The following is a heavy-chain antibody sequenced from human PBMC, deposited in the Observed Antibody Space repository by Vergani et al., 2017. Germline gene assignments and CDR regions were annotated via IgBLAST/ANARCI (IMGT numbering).Heavy chain of an antibody. D-gene: IGHD2-2*01. CDR2: MNPNSGNT. J-gene: IGHJ5*02. V-gene: IGHV1-8*01. Sequence: QVQLVQSGAEVKKPGASVKVSCKASGYTFTSYDINWVRQATGQGLEWMGWMNPNSGNTGYAQKFQGRVTMTRNTSISTAYMELSSLSSEDTAVYYCARGGFEGVVEDNWFDPWGQGTLVTVSS. CDR3: ARGGFEGVVEDNWFDP. CDR1: GYTFTSYD.